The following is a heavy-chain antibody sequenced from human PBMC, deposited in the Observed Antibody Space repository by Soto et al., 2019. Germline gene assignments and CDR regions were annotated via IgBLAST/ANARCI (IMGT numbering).Heavy chain of an antibody. CDR1: GYTFTSYY. CDR3: AKSGYDFWSGRGAYYYYYMDV. D-gene: IGHD3-3*01. J-gene: IGHJ6*03. V-gene: IGHV1-46*01. Sequence: GASVKVSCKASGYTFTSYYMHWVRQAPGQGLEWMGIINPSGGSTSYAQKFQGRVTMTRDTSTSTVYMELSSLRSEDTAVYYCAKSGYDFWSGRGAYYYYYMDVWGKGTTVTVSS. CDR2: INPSGGST.